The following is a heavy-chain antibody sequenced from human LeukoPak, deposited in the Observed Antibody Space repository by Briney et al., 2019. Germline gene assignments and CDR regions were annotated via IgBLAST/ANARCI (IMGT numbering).Heavy chain of an antibody. CDR2: IYYSGST. CDR3: ARQGPLTTAVTTRTNPFDY. CDR1: GGSISSGGYY. Sequence: RPSETLSLTCTVSGGSISSGGYYWSWIRQHPGKGLEWIGYIYYSGSTYYNPSLKSRVTISVDTSKNQFSLKLSSVTAADTAVYYCARQGPLTTAVTTRTNPFDYWGQGTLVTVSS. V-gene: IGHV4-31*03. D-gene: IGHD4-11*01. J-gene: IGHJ4*02.